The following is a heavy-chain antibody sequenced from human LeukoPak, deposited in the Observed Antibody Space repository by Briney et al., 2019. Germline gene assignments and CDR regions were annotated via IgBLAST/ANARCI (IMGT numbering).Heavy chain of an antibody. Sequence: GGSLRLSCAASGFTLSSFSMHWVRQSPGRGLEYVSAINYKGGTTYYADSVKDRFTISRDKSRNTLYLQMASLRDEDMGVYYCARVGPATAFDYWGQGTQVTVSS. V-gene: IGHV3-64*02. CDR1: GFTLSSFS. J-gene: IGHJ4*02. CDR3: ARVGPATAFDY. CDR2: INYKGGTT.